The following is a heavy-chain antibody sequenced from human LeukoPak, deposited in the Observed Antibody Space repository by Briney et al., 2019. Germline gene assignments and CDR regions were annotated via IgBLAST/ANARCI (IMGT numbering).Heavy chain of an antibody. CDR2: MNPNSGNT. CDR3: ARSRGGGGISFDY. V-gene: IGHV1-8*02. J-gene: IGHJ4*02. Sequence: GASVKVSCKASGGTFSSYAINWVRQATGQGPEWLGWMNPNSGNTGYVQKFQGRVTMTRDTSIRTAYMELSSLRSEDTAVYYCARSRGGGGISFDYWGQGTLVTVSS. CDR1: GGTFSSYA. D-gene: IGHD2-15*01.